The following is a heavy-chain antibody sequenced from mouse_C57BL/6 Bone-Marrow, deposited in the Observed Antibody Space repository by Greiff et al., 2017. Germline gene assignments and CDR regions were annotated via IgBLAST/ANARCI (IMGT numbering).Heavy chain of an antibody. D-gene: IGHD1-1*01. CDR3: ARLLRYY. CDR2: IHPNSGST. Sequence: VQLQQSGAELVRPGASVKLSCTASGFNIKDYYMHWVKQRPGQGLEWIGMIHPNSGSTNYNEKFKSKATLTVDKSSSTAYMQLSSLTSEDSAVYYCARLLRYYWGQGTTLTDSS. J-gene: IGHJ2*01. CDR1: GFNIKDYY. V-gene: IGHV1-64*01.